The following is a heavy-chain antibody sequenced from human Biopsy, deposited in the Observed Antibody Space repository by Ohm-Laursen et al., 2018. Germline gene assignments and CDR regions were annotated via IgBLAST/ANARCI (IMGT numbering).Heavy chain of an antibody. J-gene: IGHJ5*02. CDR2: INPSGGST. CDR1: GYTFTGYY. CDR3: ARNAWPTLSTMIVVVKGFNWFDP. V-gene: IGHV1-46*01. Sequence: ASVKVSCKTSGYTFTGYYLHWVRQAPGQGLEWMGIINPSGGSTTYAQKFQGRVTTTRDTSTSTVYMELSSLRSEDTAVYYCARNAWPTLSTMIVVVKGFNWFDPWGQGTLVTVSS. D-gene: IGHD3-22*01.